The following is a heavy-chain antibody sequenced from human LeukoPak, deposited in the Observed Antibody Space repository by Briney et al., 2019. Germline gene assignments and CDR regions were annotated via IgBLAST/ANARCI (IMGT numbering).Heavy chain of an antibody. J-gene: IGHJ4*02. V-gene: IGHV3-48*03. CDR3: ARDLGAVHYFDY. CDR2: ISTSGATI. CDR1: GFTFSSHE. Sequence: GGSLRLSCAASGFTFSSHEMNWVRQAPGKGLEWVSYISTSGATIYYADSVKGRFTISRDNAKNSLYLQMHSLRAEDMAVYYCARDLGAVHYFDYWGQGTLVTVPS. D-gene: IGHD3-16*01.